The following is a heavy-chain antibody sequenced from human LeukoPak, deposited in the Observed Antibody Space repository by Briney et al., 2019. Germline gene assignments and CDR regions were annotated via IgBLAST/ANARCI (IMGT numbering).Heavy chain of an antibody. CDR1: GYTFIDYP. V-gene: IGHV1-3*01. J-gene: IGHJ6*02. Sequence: GASVKVSCKASGYTFIDYPIHWLRQAPGQRFEWMGWISAGNIKYSQNFQDRVNITRDTSASTVYMELSSLTSADTAVYYCARVAYVMDVWGQGTTVVVS. D-gene: IGHD2-8*01. CDR3: ARVAYVMDV. CDR2: ISAGNI.